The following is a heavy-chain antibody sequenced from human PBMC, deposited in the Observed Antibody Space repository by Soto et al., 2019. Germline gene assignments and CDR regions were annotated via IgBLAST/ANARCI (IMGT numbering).Heavy chain of an antibody. D-gene: IGHD2-15*01. V-gene: IGHV4-59*01. CDR1: GGSISSYY. CDR3: ARGRLGSLDY. J-gene: IGHJ4*02. CDR2: IYYSGST. Sequence: SETLSLTCTVSGGSISSYYWSWIRQPPGKGLEWIGYIYYSGSTNYNPSLKSRVTISVDTSKNQFSLKLSSVTAADTAVYYCARGRLGSLDYWGQGTRVTVSS.